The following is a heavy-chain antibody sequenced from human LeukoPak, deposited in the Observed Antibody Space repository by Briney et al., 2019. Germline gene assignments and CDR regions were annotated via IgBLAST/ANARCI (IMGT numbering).Heavy chain of an antibody. J-gene: IGHJ4*02. Sequence: GGSLRLSCAASGFTFSDYYMSWIRQAPGKGLEWVSYISSSGSTIYYADSVKGRFTISRDNAKNSLYLQMNSLRAEDTAVYYCARDKIVGATFFDYWGQGTLVTVSS. CDR2: ISSSGSTI. CDR1: GFTFSDYY. CDR3: ARDKIVGATFFDY. D-gene: IGHD1-26*01. V-gene: IGHV3-11*04.